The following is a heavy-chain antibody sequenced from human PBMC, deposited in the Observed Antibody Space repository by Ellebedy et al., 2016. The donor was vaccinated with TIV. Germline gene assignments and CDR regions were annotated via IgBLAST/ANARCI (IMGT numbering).Heavy chain of an antibody. J-gene: IGHJ4*02. Sequence: GESLKISCAASGFTFSTYGLHWVRQAPGKGLEWVVVISNDGNIKYYADSVKGRFIISRDNSKNTLYLQVNSLRAEDTAVYYCVKVIATSGWPYYFHYWGQGTLVTVSS. CDR2: ISNDGNIK. CDR1: GFTFSTYG. D-gene: IGHD6-19*01. CDR3: VKVIATSGWPYYFHY. V-gene: IGHV3-30*18.